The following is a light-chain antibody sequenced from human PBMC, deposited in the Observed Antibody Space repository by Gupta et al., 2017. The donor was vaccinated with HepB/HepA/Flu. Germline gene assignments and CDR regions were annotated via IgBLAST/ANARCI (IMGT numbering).Light chain of an antibody. V-gene: IGKV1-39*01. Sequence: DIQMTQSPSSLSASGGDRVTITCRASQSIARYVNWDQQKPGKAPKLLIYAASSLQGGVPSRFSGSGAGTDFSLTISSLQPEDVAAYYCQQTYSIPCTFGLGTKVEIK. J-gene: IGKJ1*01. CDR1: QSIARY. CDR3: QQTYSIPCT. CDR2: AAS.